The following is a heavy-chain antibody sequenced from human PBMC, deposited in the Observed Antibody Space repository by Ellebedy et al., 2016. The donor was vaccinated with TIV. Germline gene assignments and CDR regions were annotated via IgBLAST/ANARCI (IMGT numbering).Heavy chain of an antibody. CDR1: GYTFTSYA. CDR3: AREFPVGYSSSWGDY. Sequence: AASVKVSCKASGYTFTSYAMHWVRQAPGQRLEWMGWINAGNGNTKYSQKFQGRVTITRDTSASTAYMELSSLRSEDTAVYYCAREFPVGYSSSWGDYWGQGTLVTVSS. J-gene: IGHJ4*02. V-gene: IGHV1-3*01. D-gene: IGHD6-13*01. CDR2: INAGNGNT.